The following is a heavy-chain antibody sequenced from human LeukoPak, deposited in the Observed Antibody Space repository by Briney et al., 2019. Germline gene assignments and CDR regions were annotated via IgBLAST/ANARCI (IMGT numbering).Heavy chain of an antibody. CDR2: SSGTGYNI. Sequence: GASVKVSCKASGGTFSSYAISWVRQAPGQGLEWMAWSSGTGYNIEYAQKFQDRVTMTTDTSTSTAYMELRSLRSDDTAVYYCARSRCSTSTSCYYFFFFDSWGQGTLVTVSS. D-gene: IGHD2-2*01. CDR1: GGTFSSYA. CDR3: ARSRCSTSTSCYYFFFFDS. V-gene: IGHV1-18*01. J-gene: IGHJ4*02.